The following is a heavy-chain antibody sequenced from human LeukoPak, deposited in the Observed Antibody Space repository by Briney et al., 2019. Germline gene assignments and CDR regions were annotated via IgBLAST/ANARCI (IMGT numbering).Heavy chain of an antibody. Sequence: SETLSLTCTVSGGSISSYYWSWIRQPPGKGLEWIGRIYTSGSTTYNPSLKSRVTMSVDTSKNQFSLKLNSVTAADTAVYYCARDSGTTGEVKFDPWGQGTLVSVSS. CDR2: IYTSGST. D-gene: IGHD3-10*01. J-gene: IGHJ5*02. CDR3: ARDSGTTGEVKFDP. V-gene: IGHV4-4*07. CDR1: GGSISSYY.